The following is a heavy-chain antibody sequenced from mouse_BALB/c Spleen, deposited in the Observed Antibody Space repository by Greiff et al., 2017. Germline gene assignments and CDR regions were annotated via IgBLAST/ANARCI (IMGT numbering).Heavy chain of an antibody. Sequence: VQLQQPGAELVRPGASVKLSCKASGYTFTSYWMNWVKQRPGQGLEWIGMIDPSDSETHYTQMFKDKATLTVDNSSSTAYMQLSSLTSEDSAGYYCARSEATGYWGQGTTLTVSS. CDR1: GYTFTSYW. D-gene: IGHD3-2*02. V-gene: IGHV1-61*01. J-gene: IGHJ2*01. CDR2: IDPSDSET. CDR3: ARSEATGY.